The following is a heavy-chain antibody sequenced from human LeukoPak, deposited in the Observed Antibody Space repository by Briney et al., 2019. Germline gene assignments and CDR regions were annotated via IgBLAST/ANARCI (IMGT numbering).Heavy chain of an antibody. CDR1: GFTFSDYY. Sequence: GGFLRLSCAASGFTFSDYYMSWVRQAPGKGLEWVSAISGSGGTAYYADSVKGRFTISRDNSKNTLFLQMNSLRAEDTALYYCAKQYYYDSSGYYYTNSNAFDVWGQGTMVTVSS. CDR3: AKQYYYDSSGYYYTNSNAFDV. CDR2: ISGSGGTA. J-gene: IGHJ3*01. D-gene: IGHD3-22*01. V-gene: IGHV3-23*01.